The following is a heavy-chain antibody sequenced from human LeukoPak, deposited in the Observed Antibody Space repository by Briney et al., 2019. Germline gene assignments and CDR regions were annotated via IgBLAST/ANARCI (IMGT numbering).Heavy chain of an antibody. Sequence: PSETLSLTCTVSGGSISSSSYYWGWIRQPPGKGLEWIGSIYYSGSTYYNPSLKSRVTISVDTSKNQFSLKLSSVTAADTAVYYCASPFGVVSYHAFDIWGQGTMVTVSS. J-gene: IGHJ3*02. CDR3: ASPFGVVSYHAFDI. CDR2: IYYSGST. V-gene: IGHV4-39*01. CDR1: GGSISSSSYY. D-gene: IGHD3-3*01.